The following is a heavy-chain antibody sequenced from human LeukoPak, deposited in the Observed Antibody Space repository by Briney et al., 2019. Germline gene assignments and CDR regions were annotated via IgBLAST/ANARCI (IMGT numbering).Heavy chain of an antibody. CDR1: GFTFSSYS. CDR2: ISSSSSYI. Sequence: GGSLRLSCAASGFTFSSYSMNWVRQAPGKGLEWVSSISSSSSYIYYADSVKGRFTISRDNAKNSLYLQMNSLRAEDTAVYYCARLRGPMVRGDRWGQGTLVTVSS. J-gene: IGHJ4*02. CDR3: ARLRGPMVRGDR. V-gene: IGHV3-21*01. D-gene: IGHD3-10*01.